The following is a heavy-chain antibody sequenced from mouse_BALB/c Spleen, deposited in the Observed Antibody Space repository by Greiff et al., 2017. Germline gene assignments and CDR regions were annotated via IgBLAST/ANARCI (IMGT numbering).Heavy chain of an antibody. Sequence: EVKVVESGAELVKPGASVKLSCTASGFNIKDTYMHWVKQRPEQGLEWIGRIDPANGNTKYDPKFQGKATITADTSSNTAYLQLSSLTSEDTAVYYCAPYGNYGYWGQGTTLTVSS. CDR3: APYGNYGY. D-gene: IGHD2-10*02. CDR2: IDPANGNT. J-gene: IGHJ2*01. V-gene: IGHV14-3*02. CDR1: GFNIKDTY.